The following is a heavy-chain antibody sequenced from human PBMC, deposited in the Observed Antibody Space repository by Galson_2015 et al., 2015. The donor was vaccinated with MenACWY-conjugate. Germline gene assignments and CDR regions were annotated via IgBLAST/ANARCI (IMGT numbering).Heavy chain of an antibody. D-gene: IGHD3-22*01. CDR2: ISASGGDI. CDR1: GFTFSKCA. J-gene: IGHJ3*02. V-gene: IGHV3-23*01. CDR3: AKGANYYDSSSKRYDAFDI. Sequence: SLRLSCAAYGFTFSKCAMSWVRQAPGKGLEWVSGISASGGDIDYADSVKGRFTISRDNSKNTVYLQMNSLRAEDTAVYHCAKGANYYDSSSKRYDAFDIWGQGTMVTVSS.